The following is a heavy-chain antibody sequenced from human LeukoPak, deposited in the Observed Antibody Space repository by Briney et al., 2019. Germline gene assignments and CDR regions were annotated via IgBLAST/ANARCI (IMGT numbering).Heavy chain of an antibody. Sequence: SETLSLTCTVSGRSISSSSYYWGWIRQPPGKGLEWFVSIRYSGSSYYKASLKSRVTISVDTTKNHFSLKQNSVNAADTAVYYCARLDWRCGGSASFDYWGQGTLVTVSS. CDR2: IRYSGSS. CDR1: GRSISSSSYY. J-gene: IGHJ4*02. V-gene: IGHV4-39*02. D-gene: IGHD6-6*01. CDR3: ARLDWRCGGSASFDY.